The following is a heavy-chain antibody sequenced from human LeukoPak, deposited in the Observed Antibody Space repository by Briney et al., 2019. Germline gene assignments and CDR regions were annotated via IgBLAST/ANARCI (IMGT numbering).Heavy chain of an antibody. V-gene: IGHV3-9*01. CDR1: GFTFDDYA. J-gene: IGHJ4*02. D-gene: IGHD3-10*01. CDR3: AKALGGGFGELDY. Sequence: GGSLRLSYAASGFTFDDYAMHWVRQAPGKGLEWVSGISWNSGSTGYADSVKGRFTISRDNAKNSLYLQMNSLRAEDTALYYCAKALGGGFGELDYWGQGTLVTVSS. CDR2: ISWNSGST.